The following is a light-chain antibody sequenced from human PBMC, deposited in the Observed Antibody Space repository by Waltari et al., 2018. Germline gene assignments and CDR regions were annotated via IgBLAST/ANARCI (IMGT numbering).Light chain of an antibody. CDR2: DVS. J-gene: IGLJ2*01. V-gene: IGLV2-14*03. CDR3: SSYTSSSTRVV. CDR1: SSDVGGYNY. Sequence: QSALTQPASVSGSPGQSITISCTGTSSDVGGYNYVSWYQQHPGKAPKRMIYDVSNRPSGVSNRFPGSKSGNTASLTISGLQAEDEADYYCSSYTSSSTRVVFGGGTKLTVL.